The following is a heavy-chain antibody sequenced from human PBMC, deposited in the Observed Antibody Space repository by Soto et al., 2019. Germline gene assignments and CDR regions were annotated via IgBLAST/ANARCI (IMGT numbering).Heavy chain of an antibody. J-gene: IGHJ3*02. CDR2: ISGSGGST. Sequence: PGGSLRLSCAASGFTFSSYAMSWVRQAPGKGLEWVSAISGSGGSTYYADSVKGRFTISRDNSKNTLYLQMNSLRAEDTAVYYCAKVFSSEITMIVVVIQPRAFDIWGQGTMVTVSS. D-gene: IGHD3-22*01. CDR3: AKVFSSEITMIVVVIQPRAFDI. V-gene: IGHV3-23*01. CDR1: GFTFSSYA.